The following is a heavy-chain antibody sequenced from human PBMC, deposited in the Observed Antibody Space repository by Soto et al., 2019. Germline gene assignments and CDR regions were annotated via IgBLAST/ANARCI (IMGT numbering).Heavy chain of an antibody. CDR3: TTEGVRWYTTYYFDY. CDR2: IKSKTNGGPT. D-gene: IGHD2-15*01. CDR1: GFTFSNAW. V-gene: IGHV3-15*07. J-gene: IGHJ4*02. Sequence: GGSLRLSCAASGFTFSNAWMNWVRQAPGKGLEWVGRIKSKTNGGPTDYAAPGKGRFTISRDDSKNTLYLQMNSLKTGDTAVYYCTTEGVRWYTTYYFDYWGQGTLVTVSS.